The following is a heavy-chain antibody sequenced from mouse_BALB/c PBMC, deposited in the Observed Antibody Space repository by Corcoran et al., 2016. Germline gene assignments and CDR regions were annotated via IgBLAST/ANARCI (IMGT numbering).Heavy chain of an antibody. J-gene: IGHJ4*01. Sequence: QIQLVQSGPEQKKPGETVKRSCKASGYTFTNYGMNWVKQAPGKGLKWRGSINTYTGEPTYADDFKGRFAFSLETSASTAYLQINNLKNEDTATYFCARAPLHYYAMDYWGQGTSVTVSS. V-gene: IGHV9-3-1*01. D-gene: IGHD6-1*01. CDR2: INTYTGEP. CDR3: ARAPLHYYAMDY. CDR1: GYTFTNYG.